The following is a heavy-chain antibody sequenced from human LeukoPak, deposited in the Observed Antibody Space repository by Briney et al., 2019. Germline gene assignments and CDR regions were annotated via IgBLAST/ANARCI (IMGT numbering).Heavy chain of an antibody. CDR2: ISGDGGST. D-gene: IGHD1-26*01. V-gene: IGHV3-43*02. CDR3: TKDNGDSVRYDALDY. CDR1: GFTFDDYA. J-gene: IGHJ4*02. Sequence: GGSLRLSCAASGFTFDDYAMHWVRQAPGKGLEWASLISGDGGSTYYADSVKGRFTISRDNSKNSLYLQMNSLRTEDTALYYCTKDNGDSVRYDALDYWGQGTLVTDSS.